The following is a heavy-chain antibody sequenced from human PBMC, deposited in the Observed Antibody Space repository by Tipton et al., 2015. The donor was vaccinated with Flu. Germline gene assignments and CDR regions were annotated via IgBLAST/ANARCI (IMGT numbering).Heavy chain of an antibody. J-gene: IGHJ4*02. D-gene: IGHD4-23*01. CDR3: ARGPLSGGNYYIDH. V-gene: IGHV3-53*01. Sequence: DSVKGRFTISRDNSKNMVFLQLNNLRADDTALYYCARGPLSGGNYYIDHWGQGTLVTVSS.